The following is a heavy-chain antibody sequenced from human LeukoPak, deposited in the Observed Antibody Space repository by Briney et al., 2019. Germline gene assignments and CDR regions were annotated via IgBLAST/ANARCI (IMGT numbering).Heavy chain of an antibody. CDR3: ARDLYRIVVVPHYFDY. Sequence: GGSLRLSCEASGFTFSTFAMIWVRQPPGKGLDGVSSIFPSGGEIHYAESVGGRFTISRDNSKSTLSLQMNSPRAEDTAVYYCARDLYRIVVVPHYFDYWGQGTLVTVSS. CDR2: IFPSGGEI. CDR1: GFTFSTFA. V-gene: IGHV3-23*01. D-gene: IGHD3-22*01. J-gene: IGHJ4*02.